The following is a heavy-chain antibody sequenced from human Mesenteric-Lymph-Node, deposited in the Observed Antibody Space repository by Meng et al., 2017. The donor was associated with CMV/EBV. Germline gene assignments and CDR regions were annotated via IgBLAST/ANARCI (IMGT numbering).Heavy chain of an antibody. J-gene: IGHJ4*02. CDR1: GFTFDDYT. CDR3: VRFPETTVFFDS. V-gene: IGHV3-20*04. D-gene: IGHD1-1*01. Sequence: GESLKISCAASGFTFDDYTIHWIRQAPGKGLEWVAGVNWSGDKTGYGDSVKGRFTISRDNAKNSLHLQMDSLRVEDTAVYYCVRFPETTVFFDSWGQGTLVTVSS. CDR2: VNWSGDKT.